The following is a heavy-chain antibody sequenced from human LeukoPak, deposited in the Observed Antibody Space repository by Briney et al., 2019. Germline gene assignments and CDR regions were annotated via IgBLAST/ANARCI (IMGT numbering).Heavy chain of an antibody. Sequence: SVKVSCKASGGTFSSYAISWVRQAPGQGLEWMGGIIPIFGTANYAQKFQGRVTITADESTSTAYMELSSLRSEDTAVYYCARDRITMVRGVTNNWFDPWGQGTLVTVSS. J-gene: IGHJ5*02. CDR3: ARDRITMVRGVTNNWFDP. V-gene: IGHV1-69*13. CDR1: GGTFSSYA. D-gene: IGHD3-10*01. CDR2: IIPIFGTA.